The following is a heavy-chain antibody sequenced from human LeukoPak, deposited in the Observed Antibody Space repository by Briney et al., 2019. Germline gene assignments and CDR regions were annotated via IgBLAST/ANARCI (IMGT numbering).Heavy chain of an antibody. J-gene: IGHJ5*02. D-gene: IGHD3-10*01. CDR2: INSDGSST. V-gene: IGHV3-74*01. CDR3: ARARRGGYNWFDP. Sequence: PGGSLRLSCAASGFTFSSYWMHWVRQAPGKGLVWVSRINSDGSSTSYADSVKGRFTISRDNAKNTLYLQMNSLRAEDTAVYYCARARRGGYNWFDPWGQGTLVTVSS. CDR1: GFTFSSYW.